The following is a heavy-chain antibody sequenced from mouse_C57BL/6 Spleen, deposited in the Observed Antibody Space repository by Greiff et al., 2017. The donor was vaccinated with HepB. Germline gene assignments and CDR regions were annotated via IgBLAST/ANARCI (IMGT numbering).Heavy chain of an antibody. Sequence: VQLQQPGAELVKPGASVKLSCKASGYTFTSYWMHWVKQRPGQGLEWIGMIHPNSGSTNYNEKFKSKATLTVDKSSSTAYMQLSSLTSEDSAVYYCARSELGPYAMDYWGQGTSVTVSS. CDR1: GYTFTSYW. V-gene: IGHV1-64*01. J-gene: IGHJ4*01. CDR3: ARSELGPYAMDY. D-gene: IGHD4-1*01. CDR2: IHPNSGST.